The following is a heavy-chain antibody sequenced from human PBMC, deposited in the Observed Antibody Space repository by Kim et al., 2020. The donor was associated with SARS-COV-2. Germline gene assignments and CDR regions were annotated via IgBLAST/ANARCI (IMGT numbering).Heavy chain of an antibody. CDR2: ISSSGSTI. J-gene: IGHJ6*02. V-gene: IGHV3-11*01. D-gene: IGHD3-10*01. CDR1: GFTFSDYY. CDR3: AREHLLWFGEFYYYYGMDV. Sequence: GGSLRLSCAASGFTFSDYYMSWIRQAPGKGLEWVSYISSSGSTIYYADSVKGRFTISRDNAKNSLYLQMNSLRAEDTAVYYCAREHLLWFGEFYYYYGMDVWGQGTTVTVSS.